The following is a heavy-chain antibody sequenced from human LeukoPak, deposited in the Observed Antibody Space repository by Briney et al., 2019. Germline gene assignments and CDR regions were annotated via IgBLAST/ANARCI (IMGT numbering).Heavy chain of an antibody. CDR2: INHSGST. D-gene: IGHD3-3*01. V-gene: IGHV4-34*01. Sequence: PSETLSLTCAVYGGSFSGYYWSWIRQPPGKGLEWIGEINHSGSTNYNPSLKSRVTISVDTSKNQFSLKLSSVTAADTAVYYCARSGADFWSGFSLDVWGQGTTVTVSS. J-gene: IGHJ6*02. CDR1: GGSFSGYY. CDR3: ARSGADFWSGFSLDV.